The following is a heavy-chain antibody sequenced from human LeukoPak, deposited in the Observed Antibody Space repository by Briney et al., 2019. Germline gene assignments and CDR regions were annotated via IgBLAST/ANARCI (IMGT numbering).Heavy chain of an antibody. D-gene: IGHD2-2*01. Sequence: GASVKVSCKASGGTFSSYAISWVRQAPGQGLEWMGRIIPILGIANYAQKFQGRVTITADKSTSTAYMELSSLRSEDTAVYYCARGLRYQLLSYAFDIWGQGTMVTVSS. J-gene: IGHJ3*02. CDR1: GGTFSSYA. CDR3: ARGLRYQLLSYAFDI. V-gene: IGHV1-69*04. CDR2: IIPILGIA.